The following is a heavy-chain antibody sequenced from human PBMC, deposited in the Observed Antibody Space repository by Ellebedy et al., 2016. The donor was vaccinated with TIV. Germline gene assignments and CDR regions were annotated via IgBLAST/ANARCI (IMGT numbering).Heavy chain of an antibody. V-gene: IGHV1-2*04. Sequence: ASVKVSCXASGYTFTGYYMHWVRQAPGQGLEWMGWINPNSGGTNYAQKFQGWVTMTRDTSISTAYMELRRLRSDDTAVYYCARGGGLVGATYYNYYYGMDVWGQGTTVTVSS. CDR2: INPNSGGT. CDR1: GYTFTGYY. CDR3: ARGGGLVGATYYNYYYGMDV. J-gene: IGHJ6*02. D-gene: IGHD1-26*01.